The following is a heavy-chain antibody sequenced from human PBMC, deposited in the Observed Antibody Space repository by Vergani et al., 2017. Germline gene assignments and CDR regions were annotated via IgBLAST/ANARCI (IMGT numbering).Heavy chain of an antibody. CDR2: IRSDNTYI. CDR1: GFTFSSSS. CDR3: ARVARHCSTTRCFGAVDN. J-gene: IGHJ4*02. D-gene: IGHD2-2*01. V-gene: IGHV3-21*01. Sequence: EVHLVESGGGLVKPGGSLRLSCAASGFTFSSSSMNWVRQAPGKGLECVSSIRSDNTYIYYADSVKGRFTISRDNAKNSLYLQMNSLRAEDTAVYYCARVARHCSTTRCFGAVDNGGQGPLVTVSS.